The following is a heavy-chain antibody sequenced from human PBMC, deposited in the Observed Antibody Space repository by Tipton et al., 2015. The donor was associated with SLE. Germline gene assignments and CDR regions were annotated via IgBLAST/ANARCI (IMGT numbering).Heavy chain of an antibody. D-gene: IGHD1-26*01. CDR3: ASALVGARGDFDY. Sequence: QSGAEVKKPGASVKVSCKASGYTFSRNGISWVRQAPGQGLEWMGWISAYNGNRKYAKKFQGRVTLTTDRSTNTAYMELRSLRSDDTAVYYCASALVGARGDFDYWGQGTLVTVSS. CDR2: ISAYNGNR. V-gene: IGHV1-18*01. J-gene: IGHJ4*02. CDR1: GYTFSRNG.